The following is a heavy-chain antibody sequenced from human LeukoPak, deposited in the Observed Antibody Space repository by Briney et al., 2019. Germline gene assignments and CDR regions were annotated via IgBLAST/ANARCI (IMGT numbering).Heavy chain of an antibody. D-gene: IGHD2-2*03. CDR1: GYTFTGYY. Sequence: ASVKVSCKASGYTFTGYYMHWVRQAPGQGLEWMGWINPNSGGTNYAQKFQGGVTMTRDTSISTAYMELSRLRSDDTAVYYCARVAPGYCSSTSCFVYWGQGTLVTVSS. CDR2: INPNSGGT. V-gene: IGHV1-2*02. J-gene: IGHJ4*02. CDR3: ARVAPGYCSSTSCFVY.